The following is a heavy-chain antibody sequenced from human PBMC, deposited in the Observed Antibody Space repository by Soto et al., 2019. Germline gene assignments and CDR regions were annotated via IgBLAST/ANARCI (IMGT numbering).Heavy chain of an antibody. CDR1: GFTFSNAW. CDR2: IKSKTDGGTT. CDR3: TTDCSGGSCYPNFDY. D-gene: IGHD2-15*01. V-gene: IGHV3-15*01. Sequence: GGSLRLSCAASGFTFSNAWMSWVRQAPGKGLEWVGRIKSKTDGGTTDYAAPVKGRSTISRDDSKNTLYLQMNSLKTEDTAVYYCTTDCSGGSCYPNFDYWGQGTLVTVSS. J-gene: IGHJ4*02.